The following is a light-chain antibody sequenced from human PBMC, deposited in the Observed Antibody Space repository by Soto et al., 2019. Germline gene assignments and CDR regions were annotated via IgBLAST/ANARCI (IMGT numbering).Light chain of an antibody. CDR2: GAS. J-gene: IGKJ1*01. CDR1: QSVSSSS. Sequence: EIVLTQSPGTLSLSPGERATLSCRASQSVSSSSLAWYQQKPGQAPRLLIYGASSRATGIPDRFSGSGSGTDFTLTTSRLEPEDFAVYYCQQYGGPVRTCGQGTEVESK. V-gene: IGKV3-20*01. CDR3: QQYGGPVRT.